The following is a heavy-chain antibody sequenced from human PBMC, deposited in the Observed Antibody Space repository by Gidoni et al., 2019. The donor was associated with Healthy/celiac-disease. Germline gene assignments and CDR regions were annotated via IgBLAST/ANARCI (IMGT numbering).Heavy chain of an antibody. Sequence: EVQLVESGGGLVKPGGPLRLSCAASGFTFRSYSMNWVRQAPGKGLEWVSSISSSSSYIYYADSVKGRFTISRDNAKNSLYLQMNSLRAEDTAVYYCARVGGTMVRDFDYWGQGTLVTVSS. V-gene: IGHV3-21*01. D-gene: IGHD3-10*01. J-gene: IGHJ4*02. CDR2: ISSSSSYI. CDR3: ARVGGTMVRDFDY. CDR1: GFTFRSYS.